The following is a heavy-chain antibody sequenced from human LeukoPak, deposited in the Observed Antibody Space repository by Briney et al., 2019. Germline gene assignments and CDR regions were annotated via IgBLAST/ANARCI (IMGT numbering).Heavy chain of an antibody. Sequence: GGSLRLSCAASGFTFSGFTFSSYAMSWVRQAPGKGLEWVSAISGSGGSTYYADSVKGRFTISRDNSKNTLYLQMNSLRAEDTAVYYCAKGTVTLAYFDYWGQETLVTVSS. V-gene: IGHV3-23*01. CDR3: AKGTVTLAYFDY. CDR1: GFTFSGFTFSSYA. D-gene: IGHD4-11*01. CDR2: ISGSGGST. J-gene: IGHJ4*02.